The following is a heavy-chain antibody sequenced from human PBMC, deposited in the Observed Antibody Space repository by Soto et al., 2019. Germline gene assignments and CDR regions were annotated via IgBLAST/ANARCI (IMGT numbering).Heavy chain of an antibody. J-gene: IGHJ5*02. CDR2: IIPIFGTT. V-gene: IGHV1-69*01. D-gene: IGHD2-8*02. CDR1: GGNFSRNG. CDR3: ARASDSPWYNWFDP. Sequence: QVQLVQSGAEVKKPGSSVKISCKTSGGNFSRNGISWVRQAPGQGLEWMGGIIPIFGTTNYAHKFRGRVTVTADESTGTVYMVMNSLRSEDTAVYYCARASDSPWYNWFDPWGQGTLVTVSS.